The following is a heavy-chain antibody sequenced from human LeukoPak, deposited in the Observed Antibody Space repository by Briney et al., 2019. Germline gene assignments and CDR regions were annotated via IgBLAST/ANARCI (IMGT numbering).Heavy chain of an antibody. CDR3: ARDTGTAPFQH. CDR2: IYYSGST. CDR1: GGSINNYY. V-gene: IGHV4-59*01. Sequence: SETLSLTCTVSGGSINNYYWSWIRQPPGKGLEWIGYIYYSGSTNYNPSLKSRVTISVDTSKNQFSLKLSSVTAADTAVYYCARDTGTAPFQHWGQGTLVTVSS. J-gene: IGHJ1*01. D-gene: IGHD4-17*01.